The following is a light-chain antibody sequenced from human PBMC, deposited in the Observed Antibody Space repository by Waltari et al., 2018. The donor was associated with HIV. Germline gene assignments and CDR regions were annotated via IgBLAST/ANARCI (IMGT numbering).Light chain of an antibody. CDR3: QQRTNWPLI. V-gene: IGKV3-11*01. CDR2: DAS. CDR1: QSVTTY. J-gene: IGKJ4*01. Sequence: EIVLTQSTATLSLFPGERATLSCRASQSVTTYLAWYQQKPGLAPRLLIFDASKRATGVPARFSGSGSGTDFTLTISSLEPEDFAVYWCQQRTNWPLIFGGGTKVELK.